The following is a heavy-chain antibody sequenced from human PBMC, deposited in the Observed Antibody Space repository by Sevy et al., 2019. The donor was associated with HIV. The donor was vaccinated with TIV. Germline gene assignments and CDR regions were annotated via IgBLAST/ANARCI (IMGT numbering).Heavy chain of an antibody. V-gene: IGHV3-30*04. D-gene: IGHD2-15*01. J-gene: IGHJ4*02. CDR2: ISNDESNK. CDR1: GFTFSSYA. Sequence: GGSLRLSCAASGFTFSSYAMRWVRQAPGKGLEWVAVISNDESNKYYADSVKGRFIISRDNSKNTLYLQMNSLRAEDTAVFYCTREPLGFYCSGGSCYSYYFDYWGQGTLVTVSS. CDR3: TREPLGFYCSGGSCYSYYFDY.